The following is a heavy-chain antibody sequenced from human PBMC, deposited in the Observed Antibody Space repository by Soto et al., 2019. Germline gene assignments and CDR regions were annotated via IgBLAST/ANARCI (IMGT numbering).Heavy chain of an antibody. CDR3: ARERKLTTVTTTYYYYGMDV. J-gene: IGHJ6*02. CDR1: GYTFTSYG. CDR2: ISAYNGNT. D-gene: IGHD4-17*01. Sequence: ASVKVSCKASGYTFTSYGISWVRQAPGQGLEWMGWISAYNGNTNYAQKLQGRVTMTTDTSTSTAYMELSSLRSDDTAVYYCARERKLTTVTTTYYYYGMDVWGQGTTVTVSS. V-gene: IGHV1-18*01.